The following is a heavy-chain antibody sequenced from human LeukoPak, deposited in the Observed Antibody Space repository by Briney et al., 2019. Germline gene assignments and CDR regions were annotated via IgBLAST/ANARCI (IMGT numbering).Heavy chain of an antibody. J-gene: IGHJ6*02. CDR2: IWYNGDTK. V-gene: IGHV3-33*01. Sequence: GMSLRLSCTASGFTFSTYGFHWVRQAPGKGVEWVAVIWYNGDTKYYADSVKGRFTISRDNSKNTLSLQMNSLRVDDTAVYYCARLGWNEDYGMDVWGQGTTVTVSS. CDR1: GFTFSTYG. CDR3: ARLGWNEDYGMDV. D-gene: IGHD1-1*01.